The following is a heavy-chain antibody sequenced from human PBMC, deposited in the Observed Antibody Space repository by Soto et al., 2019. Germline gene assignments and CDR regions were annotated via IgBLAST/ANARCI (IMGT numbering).Heavy chain of an antibody. Sequence: EVQLVESGGGLVQPGGSLSLSCATSGFTFTRHWMYWIRQTPGKGLVWVSRVSQSGSVTNYEDSVKGRFTISRDNAKNTVYLQTNSLRAEDTGEYYCVRGSDGWSGMDVWGQGTTVTVSS. D-gene: IGHD3-3*01. CDR1: GFTFTRHW. J-gene: IGHJ6*02. V-gene: IGHV3-74*01. CDR3: VRGSDGWSGMDV. CDR2: VSQSGSVT.